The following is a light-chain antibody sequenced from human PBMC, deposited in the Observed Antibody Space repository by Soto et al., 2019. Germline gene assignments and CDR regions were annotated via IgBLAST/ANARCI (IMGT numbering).Light chain of an antibody. CDR2: AAS. Sequence: DIQMTQSPSSLSASVGDRVTITCRASQGISNALAWYQQKRGKVHKLLIYAASTLESEVPSRFSGRGSGTDFARTISSLQPEYVATYYCQNYNRAPRTFGQGTKGEIK. V-gene: IGKV1-27*01. J-gene: IGKJ1*01. CDR1: QGISNA. CDR3: QNYNRAPRT.